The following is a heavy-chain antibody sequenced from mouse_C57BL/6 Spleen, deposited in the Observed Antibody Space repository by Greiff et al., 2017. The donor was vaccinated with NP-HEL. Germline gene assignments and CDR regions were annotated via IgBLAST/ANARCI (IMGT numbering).Heavy chain of an antibody. CDR3: ARSDGYYEGWYFDV. D-gene: IGHD2-3*01. J-gene: IGHJ1*03. Sequence: VQLQQSGPELVKPGASVKISCKASGYTFTDYYMNWVKQSHGKSLEWIGDINPNNGGTSYNQKFKGKATLTVDKSSSTAYMELRSLTSEDSAVYYCARSDGYYEGWYFDVWGTGTTVTVSS. V-gene: IGHV1-26*01. CDR2: INPNNGGT. CDR1: GYTFTDYY.